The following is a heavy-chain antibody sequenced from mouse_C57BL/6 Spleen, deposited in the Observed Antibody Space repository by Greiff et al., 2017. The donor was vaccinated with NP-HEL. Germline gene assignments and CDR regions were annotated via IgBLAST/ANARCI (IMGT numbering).Heavy chain of an antibody. J-gene: IGHJ1*03. CDR2: IYPGSGST. CDR1: GYTFTSYW. D-gene: IGHD1-1*01. CDR3: ARRGLVALYWYFDV. V-gene: IGHV1-55*01. Sequence: QVQLQQSGAELVKPGASVKMSCKASGYTFTSYWITWVKQRPGQGLEWIGDIYPGSGSTNYNEKFKSKATLTVDTSSSTAYMQLSSLTSEDSAVYYCARRGLVALYWYFDVWGTGTTVTVSS.